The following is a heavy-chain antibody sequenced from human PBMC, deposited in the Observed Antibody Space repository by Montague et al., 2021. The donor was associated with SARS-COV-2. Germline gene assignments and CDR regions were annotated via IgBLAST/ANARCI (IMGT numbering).Heavy chain of an antibody. D-gene: IGHD3-22*01. J-gene: IGHJ6*02. CDR3: VRDRPESWRISTGLAGLFATVVHSASGMDV. CDR1: GDSMTSGSHF. Sequence: TLSLTCTVSGDSMTSGSHFWTWIRQPAGKGLEWIGHIQTSGTSNYNPSLRVRITLSIDTSSNQFSLELRSVTAADSAVYFCVRDRPESWRISTGLAGLFATVVHSASGMDVWGRGTTVIVS. V-gene: IGHV4-61*09. CDR2: IQTSGTS.